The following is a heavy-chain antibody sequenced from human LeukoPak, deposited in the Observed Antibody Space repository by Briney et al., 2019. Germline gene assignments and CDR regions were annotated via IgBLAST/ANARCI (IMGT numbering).Heavy chain of an antibody. CDR1: GFILSGYW. Sequence: GGSLRLSCAASGFILSGYWMSWVRQAPGKGLEWVATIKPDGGEKYYVDSVKGRFTISRDNAKNSLFLQMNSLRAEDTAVYYCARDRVGAMLIWGQGTMVTVSS. J-gene: IGHJ3*02. CDR2: IKPDGGEK. V-gene: IGHV3-7*01. CDR3: ARDRVGAMLI. D-gene: IGHD1-26*01.